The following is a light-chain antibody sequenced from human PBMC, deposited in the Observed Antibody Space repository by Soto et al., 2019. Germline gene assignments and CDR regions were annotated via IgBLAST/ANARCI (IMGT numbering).Light chain of an antibody. CDR1: QSVSIH. CDR3: QQYSNWPPIT. V-gene: IGKV3-15*01. CDR2: DTS. J-gene: IGKJ5*01. Sequence: EIVLTQSPGTLSVSLGERATLSCRASQSVSIHLAWYQQKPGQAPRLLIYDTSTRATGIPARFSGSGSGTEFTLTISSLQSEDFAVYYCQQYSNWPPITFGQGTLLEIK.